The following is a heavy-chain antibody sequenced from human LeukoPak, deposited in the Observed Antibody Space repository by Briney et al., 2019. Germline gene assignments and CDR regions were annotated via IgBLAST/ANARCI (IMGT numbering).Heavy chain of an antibody. CDR1: GFTVSSNY. CDR3: ARGERSSTHAFDT. Sequence: PGGSLRLSCAASGFTVSSNYMSWVRQAPGKGLEWVSVIYSGGSTYYADSVKGRFTISRDNSKNTLYLQMNSLRAEDTAVYYCARGERSSTHAFDTWGQGTMVTVSS. CDR2: IYSGGST. V-gene: IGHV3-53*01. J-gene: IGHJ3*02. D-gene: IGHD2-2*01.